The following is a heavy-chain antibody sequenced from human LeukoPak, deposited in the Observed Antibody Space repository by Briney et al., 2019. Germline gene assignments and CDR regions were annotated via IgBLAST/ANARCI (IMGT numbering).Heavy chain of an antibody. V-gene: IGHV1-8*01. J-gene: IGHJ6*03. CDR3: ARIVTGDRKPPRRYYYYYMDV. D-gene: IGHD4-17*01. CDR2: MNPNSGNT. Sequence: GASVKVSCKASGYTFTSYDINWVRQATGQGREWMGWMNPNSGNTGYAQKFQGRVTMTRNTSISTAYMELSSLRSEDTAVYYCARIVTGDRKPPRRYYYYYMDVWGKGTTVTVSS. CDR1: GYTFTSYD.